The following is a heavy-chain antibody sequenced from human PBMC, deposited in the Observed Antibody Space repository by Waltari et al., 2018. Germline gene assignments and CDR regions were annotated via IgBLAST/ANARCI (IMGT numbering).Heavy chain of an antibody. CDR2: CGTSGATT. V-gene: IGHV3-23*04. J-gene: IGHJ4*02. Sequence: VQLVESGGVLVNPGGSLRLSCSASGFTFSSYAMGWVRQAPGKGLQWISSCGTSGATTYYVDSVKGRFANSRDNSHNTLYLQMNRLRAADTAFYYCAREVTKVELGRRLPHFFDSWGQGTLVTVSS. D-gene: IGHD7-27*01. CDR1: GFTFSSYA. CDR3: AREVTKVELGRRLPHFFDS.